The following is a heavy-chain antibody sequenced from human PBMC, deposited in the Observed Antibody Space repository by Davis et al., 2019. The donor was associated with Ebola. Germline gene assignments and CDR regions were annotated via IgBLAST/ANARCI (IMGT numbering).Heavy chain of an antibody. Sequence: SETLSLTCTVSGGSISSYYWSWIRQPPGKGLEWIGYIYYSGSTNYNPSLKSRVTISVDTSKNQFSLKLSSVTAADTAVYYCARLRVERVIAYWYFDLWGRGTLVTVSS. V-gene: IGHV4-59*08. CDR2: IYYSGST. CDR1: GGSISSYY. D-gene: IGHD2-21*01. J-gene: IGHJ2*01. CDR3: ARLRVERVIAYWYFDL.